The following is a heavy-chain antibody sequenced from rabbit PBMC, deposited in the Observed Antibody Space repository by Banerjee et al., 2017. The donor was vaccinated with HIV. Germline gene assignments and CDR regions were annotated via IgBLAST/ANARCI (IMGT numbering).Heavy chain of an antibody. Sequence: QSLEESGGDLVKPEGSLTLTCTASGFSFSSSYYMYWVRQAPGTGPECIACIYADRSGSTYYASWAKGRFTFSKTSSTTVTLQLTSLTAADTATYFCARDLDGVIGWNFGWWGPGTLVTVS. D-gene: IGHD1-1*01. CDR3: ARDLDGVIGWNFGW. V-gene: IGHV1S40*01. J-gene: IGHJ4*01. CDR2: IYADRSGST. CDR1: GFSFSSSYY.